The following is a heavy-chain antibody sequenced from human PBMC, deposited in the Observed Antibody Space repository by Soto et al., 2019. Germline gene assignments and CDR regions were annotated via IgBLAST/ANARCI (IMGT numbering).Heavy chain of an antibody. CDR2: VSYDGSNK. CDR1: GFTFSSYA. CDR3: GSSRGLYYYAMDV. V-gene: IGHV3-30-3*01. J-gene: IGHJ6*02. Sequence: QVQLVESGGGVVQPGRSLRLSCAASGFTFSSYAMHWVRQAPGKGLEWVAVVSYDGSNKYYADSVKGRFTISRDNSKNTLYEQMNSLRAEDTAVYYCGSSRGLYYYAMDVWGQGTTVTVSS. D-gene: IGHD6-19*01.